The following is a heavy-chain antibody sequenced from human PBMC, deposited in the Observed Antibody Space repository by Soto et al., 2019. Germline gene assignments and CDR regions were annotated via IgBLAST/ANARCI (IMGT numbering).Heavy chain of an antibody. D-gene: IGHD3-16*01. V-gene: IGHV3-23*01. Sequence: EVQLLESGGGLVQPGGSLRLSCAASGFIFSSYDMSWVRQAPGKGLEWVSAISGSGGSTYYADSVKGRFTISRDNSKNTLYLQVNSLRAEDTAVYYCAKYRLWGNDYWGQGTLVTVSS. CDR2: ISGSGGST. J-gene: IGHJ4*02. CDR3: AKYRLWGNDY. CDR1: GFIFSSYD.